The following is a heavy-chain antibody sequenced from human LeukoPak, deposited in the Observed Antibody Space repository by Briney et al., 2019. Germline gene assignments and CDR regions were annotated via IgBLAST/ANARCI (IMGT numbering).Heavy chain of an antibody. J-gene: IGHJ4*02. D-gene: IGHD3-10*01. CDR1: GGTFSSYA. V-gene: IGHV1-69*01. Sequence: SVKVSCKASGGTFSSYAISWVRQAPGQGLEWMGGIIPIFGTANYAQKFQGRVTITADESTSTAYMELSSLRSEDTAVYYCARETVRGAYYFDYWGQGTLVTVSS. CDR2: IIPIFGTA. CDR3: ARETVRGAYYFDY.